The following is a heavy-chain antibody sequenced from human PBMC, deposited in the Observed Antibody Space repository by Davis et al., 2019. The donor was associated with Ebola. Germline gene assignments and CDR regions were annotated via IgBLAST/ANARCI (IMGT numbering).Heavy chain of an antibody. CDR2: ISSNGENT. J-gene: IGHJ4*02. V-gene: IGHV3-64*04. CDR3: AKSRAGGIDY. Sequence: GESLKISCSASGFTFSRYALHWVRQAPGTGLESVSAISSNGENTYNADSVKGRFTISRDNSKNTLYLQMNSLRAEDTAVYYCAKSRAGGIDYWGQGTLVTVSS. CDR1: GFTFSRYA. D-gene: IGHD3-16*01.